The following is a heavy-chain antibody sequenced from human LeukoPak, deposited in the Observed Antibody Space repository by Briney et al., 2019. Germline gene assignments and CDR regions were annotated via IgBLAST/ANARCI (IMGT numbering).Heavy chain of an antibody. CDR2: IWYDGSNK. D-gene: IGHD2-8*01. V-gene: IGHV3-33*01. Sequence: GGSLRLSCAASGFSFSNHGMHWVRQAPGKGLEWVAVIWYDGSNKYYADSVKGRFTISRDNSKNTLYLQMNSLRAEDTAVYYCARDEYCTNGVCYNFDYWGQGTLVTVSS. CDR1: GFSFSNHG. J-gene: IGHJ4*02. CDR3: ARDEYCTNGVCYNFDY.